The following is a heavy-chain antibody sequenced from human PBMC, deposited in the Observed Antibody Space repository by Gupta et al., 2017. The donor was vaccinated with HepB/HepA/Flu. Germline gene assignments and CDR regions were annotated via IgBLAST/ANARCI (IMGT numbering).Heavy chain of an antibody. CDR2: VNSGNGDK. Sequence: QVELVQSGTEAKNHGAYVKVACKACGYLFTGSAIHWVRQAPGERLEWMGWVNSGNGDKRYSPKFQGRFTMTRDTSTNRAYMELSSLKFEDTAIYYCARSMLFDSWGQGTLVTVAS. CDR1: GYLFTGSA. D-gene: IGHD3-10*02. V-gene: IGHV1-3*01. CDR3: ARSMLFDS. J-gene: IGHJ4*02.